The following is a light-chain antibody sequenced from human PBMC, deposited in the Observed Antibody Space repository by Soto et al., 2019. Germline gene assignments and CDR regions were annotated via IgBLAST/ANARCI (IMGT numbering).Light chain of an antibody. CDR1: SSDVGGYNY. CDR3: PSYTSISPYV. V-gene: IGLV2-11*01. CDR2: AVI. Sequence: QSVLTQPRSVSGSPGQSVTISCTGTSSDVGGYNYVSWYQQHPGKAPKLMIYAVIERPSGVPHRFSGSKSGTTASLTISGLQAEDEADYYCPSYTSISPYVFGNGTKVTV. J-gene: IGLJ1*01.